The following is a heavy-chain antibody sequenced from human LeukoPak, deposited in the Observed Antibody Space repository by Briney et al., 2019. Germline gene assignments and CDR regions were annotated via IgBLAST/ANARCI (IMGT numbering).Heavy chain of an antibody. CDR2: IYYSGST. CDR3: ARFSSSWYKADAFDI. Sequence: PSETLSLTCTVSGGSISSYYWSWIRQPPGKGLEWIGYIYYSGSTNYNPSLKSRVTISVDTSKNQFSLKLSSVTAADTAVYYCARFSSSWYKADAFDIWGQGTMVTVSS. J-gene: IGHJ3*02. V-gene: IGHV4-59*08. CDR1: GGSISSYY. D-gene: IGHD6-13*01.